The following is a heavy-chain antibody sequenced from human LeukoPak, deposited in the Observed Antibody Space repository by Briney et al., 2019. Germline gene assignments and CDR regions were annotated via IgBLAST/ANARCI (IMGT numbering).Heavy chain of an antibody. V-gene: IGHV3-7*03. CDR3: ARGVVAATLFDY. J-gene: IGHJ4*02. CDR1: GFTSSSYW. CDR2: IKQDGSEK. Sequence: QPGGSLRLSCAASGFTSSSYWMSWVRQAPGKGLEWVANIKQDGSEKYYVDSVKGRFTISRDNAKNSLYLQMNSLRAEDTAVYYCARGVVAATLFDYWGQGTLVTVSS. D-gene: IGHD2-15*01.